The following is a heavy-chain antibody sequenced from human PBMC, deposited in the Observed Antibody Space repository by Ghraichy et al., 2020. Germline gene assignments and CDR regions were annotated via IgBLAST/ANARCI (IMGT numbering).Heavy chain of an antibody. CDR3: ARSPQGYDFWSGYYSEGLDP. CDR1: GFTFSSYW. J-gene: IGHJ5*02. D-gene: IGHD3-3*01. V-gene: IGHV3-7*01. Sequence: GGSLRLSCAASGFTFSSYWMSWVRQAPGKGLEWVANIKQDGSEKYYVDSVKGRFTISRDNAKNSLYLQMNSLRAEDTAVYYCARSPQGYDFWSGYYSEGLDPWGQGTLVTVSS. CDR2: IKQDGSEK.